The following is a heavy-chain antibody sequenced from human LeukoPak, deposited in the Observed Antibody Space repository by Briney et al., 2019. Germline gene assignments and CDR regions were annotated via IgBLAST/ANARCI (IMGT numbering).Heavy chain of an antibody. J-gene: IGHJ4*02. Sequence: GGSLRLSCAASGFTFNNYWMSWVRQAPGKGLEWVANIKQDGSEIYYVDSVKGRFTISRDNAKNSLSLQMNSLRAEDTAVYYCARDFYFDWSSHFDYWGQGTLVTVSS. CDR1: GFTFNNYW. V-gene: IGHV3-7*01. CDR2: IKQDGSEI. CDR3: ARDFYFDWSSHFDY. D-gene: IGHD3-9*01.